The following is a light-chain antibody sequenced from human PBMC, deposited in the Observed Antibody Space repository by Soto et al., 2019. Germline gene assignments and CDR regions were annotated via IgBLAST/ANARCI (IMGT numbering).Light chain of an antibody. V-gene: IGLV2-8*01. CDR1: SSDVGGYDY. CDR2: EVN. Sequence: QSALTQPPSTSGSPGQSVTISCTGTSSDVGGYDYVSWYQQHPGKAPKLMIYEVNKRPSGVPDRFSGSKSGNTASLTVSGIQAEDEADYYCSSYAGSVLFGGGTKLTVL. CDR3: SSYAGSVL. J-gene: IGLJ2*01.